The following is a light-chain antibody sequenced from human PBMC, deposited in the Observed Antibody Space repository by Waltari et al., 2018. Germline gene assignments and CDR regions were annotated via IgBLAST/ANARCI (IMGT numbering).Light chain of an antibody. V-gene: IGKV1-12*02. J-gene: IGKJ2*01. CDR2: SES. CDR3: QQSNSFPYT. CDR1: QAISSW. Sequence: DIQMTQSPSFVSASVGDRVTITCRASQAISSWVVWDQQKPGKAPQLLIYSESTLQTGVPSRFSGSGSGTEFTLTITGLQPEDFATYYCQQSNSFPYTFGQGTKLEI.